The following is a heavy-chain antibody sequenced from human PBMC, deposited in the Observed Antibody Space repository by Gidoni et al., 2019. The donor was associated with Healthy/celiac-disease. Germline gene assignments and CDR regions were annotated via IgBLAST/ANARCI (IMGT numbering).Heavy chain of an antibody. V-gene: IGHV3-48*03. Sequence: EMQLVESGGGLVQPGGSLRRSCAASGFTFSSYEMNWVRHGPGKGLEWVSYIRSSGSTIYYADSVKGRFTISRDNAKSSLFLQMNSLRAEDTAVYYCARDGYPRRPAYYFDFWGQGTLVTVSS. CDR2: IRSSGSTI. CDR1: GFTFSSYE. CDR3: ARDGYPRRPAYYFDF. D-gene: IGHD3-22*01. J-gene: IGHJ4*02.